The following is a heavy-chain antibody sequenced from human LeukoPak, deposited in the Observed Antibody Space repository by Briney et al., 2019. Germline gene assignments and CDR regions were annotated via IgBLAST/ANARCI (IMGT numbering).Heavy chain of an antibody. J-gene: IGHJ3*02. CDR1: GGSISSGGYY. CDR3: ASTAMGLHDAFDI. D-gene: IGHD5-18*01. Sequence: KPSETLSLTCTVSGGSISSGGYYWSWIRQHPGKGLEWIGYIYYSGSTNYNPSLKSRVTISVDTSKNQFSLKLSSVTAADTAVYYCASTAMGLHDAFDIWGQGTMVTVSS. CDR2: IYYSGST. V-gene: IGHV4-61*08.